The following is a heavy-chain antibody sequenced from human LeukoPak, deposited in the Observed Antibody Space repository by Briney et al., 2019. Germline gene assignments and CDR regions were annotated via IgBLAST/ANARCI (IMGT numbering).Heavy chain of an antibody. CDR3: ARDGVDIVVVPAAMNWFDP. D-gene: IGHD2-2*01. CDR2: ISAYNGNT. V-gene: IGHV1-18*01. J-gene: IGHJ5*02. Sequence: ASVKVSCKASGYTFTSYGISWVRQAPGQRLEWMGWISAYNGNTNYAQKLQGRVTMTTDTSTSTAYMELRSLRSDDTAVYYCARDGVDIVVVPAAMNWFDPWGQGTLVTVSS. CDR1: GYTFTSYG.